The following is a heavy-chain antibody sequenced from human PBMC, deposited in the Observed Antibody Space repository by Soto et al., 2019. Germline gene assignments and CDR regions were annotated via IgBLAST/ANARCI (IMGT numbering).Heavy chain of an antibody. Sequence: PGGSLRLSCAASGFTFSSYAMSWVRQAPGKGLEWVSAISGSGGSTYYADSVKGRFTISRDNSKNTLYLQMNSLRAEDTAVYYCAKDVRASGSYYYYYGMDVWGQGTTVTVSS. V-gene: IGHV3-23*01. CDR2: ISGSGGST. D-gene: IGHD5-12*01. CDR1: GFTFSSYA. J-gene: IGHJ6*02. CDR3: AKDVRASGSYYYYYGMDV.